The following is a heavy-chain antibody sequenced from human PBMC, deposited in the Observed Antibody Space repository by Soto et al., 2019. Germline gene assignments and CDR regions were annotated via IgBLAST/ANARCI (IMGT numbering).Heavy chain of an antibody. J-gene: IGHJ6*02. CDR2: INAGNGNT. CDR3: ARVWGSAGNYYYYGMDV. CDR1: GYTFTSYA. D-gene: IGHD3-16*01. V-gene: IGHV1-3*01. Sequence: ASVKVSCKASGYTFTSYAMHWVRRAPGQRLEWMGWINAGNGNTKYSQKFQGRVTITRDTSASTAYMELSSLRSEDTAVYYCARVWGSAGNYYYYGMDVWGQGTTVTVSS.